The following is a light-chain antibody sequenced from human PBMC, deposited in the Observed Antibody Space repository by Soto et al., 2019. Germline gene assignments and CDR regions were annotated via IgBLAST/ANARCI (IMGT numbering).Light chain of an antibody. CDR2: KAS. J-gene: IGKJ1*01. CDR3: QQYNDNWT. CDR1: QSISSW. V-gene: IGKV1-5*03. Sequence: DIQMTQSPSTLSASVGDRVTITCRASQSISSWLAWYQQKPGKAPKLLIYKASTLQSGVPSRFSGSGSGTEFTLAICSLQPDDSATYYCQQYNDNWTFGQGTKVDIK.